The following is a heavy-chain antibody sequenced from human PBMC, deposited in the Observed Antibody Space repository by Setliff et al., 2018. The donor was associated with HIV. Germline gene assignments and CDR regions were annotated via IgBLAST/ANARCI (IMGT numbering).Heavy chain of an antibody. CDR1: GYTSNNYG. D-gene: IGHD2-8*01. CDR2: ISYNSGNT. J-gene: IGHJ3*02. CDR3: AKGPNFEDAFDI. V-gene: IGHV1-18*01. Sequence: ASVKVSCKASGYTSNNYGISWVRQAPGQGLEWMGWISYNSGNTHYSQRLQDRGTMTIDTLTATVYMELTSLRSDDTAVYYCAKGPNFEDAFDIWGQGTVVTVSS.